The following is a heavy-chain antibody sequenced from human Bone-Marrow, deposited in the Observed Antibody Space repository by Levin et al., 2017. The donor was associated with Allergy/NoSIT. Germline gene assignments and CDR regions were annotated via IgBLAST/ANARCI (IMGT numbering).Heavy chain of an antibody. V-gene: IGHV1-8*01. CDR1: EYTFSTYD. Sequence: GESLKISCKVSEYTFSTYDIHWVRQATGQGLEWMGWMKPNTGNTGYAQKFNGRVTMSRNISMNTIYMELNRLTFEDTAVYFCAREATIYGLDVWGQGTTVTVSS. J-gene: IGHJ6*02. CDR3: AREATIYGLDV. CDR2: MKPNTGNT.